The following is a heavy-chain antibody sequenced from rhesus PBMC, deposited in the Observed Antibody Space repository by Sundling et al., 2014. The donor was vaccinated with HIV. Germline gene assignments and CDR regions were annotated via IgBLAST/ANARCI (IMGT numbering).Heavy chain of an antibody. Sequence: QVQLVQSGAEVKKPGASVKVSCKASGFTFGSYAISWVRQAPGQGLEWMGGIVPLVGVTNYAQKFQGRVTITADTSTSTAYMELSSLRSEDTAVYYCARGTPRYCSGTYCYAGAEYFEFWGQGALVTVSS. D-gene: IGHD2-27*01. CDR3: ARGTPRYCSGTYCYAGAEYFEF. CDR1: GFTFGSYA. J-gene: IGHJ1*01. V-gene: IGHV1-198*02. CDR2: IVPLVGVT.